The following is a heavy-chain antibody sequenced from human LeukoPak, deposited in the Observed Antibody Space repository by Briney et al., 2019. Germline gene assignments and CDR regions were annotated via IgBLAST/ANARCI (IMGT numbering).Heavy chain of an antibody. CDR3: AKGLYCSSTSCYDY. J-gene: IGHJ4*02. CDR1: GFTFSSYG. V-gene: IGHV3-30*18. Sequence: GGSLRLSCAASGFTFSSYGMHWVRQPPGKGLEWVAVISYDGSNKYYADSVKGRFTISRDNSKNTLYLQMNSLRAEDTAVYYCAKGLYCSSTSCYDYWGQGTLVTVSS. D-gene: IGHD2-2*01. CDR2: ISYDGSNK.